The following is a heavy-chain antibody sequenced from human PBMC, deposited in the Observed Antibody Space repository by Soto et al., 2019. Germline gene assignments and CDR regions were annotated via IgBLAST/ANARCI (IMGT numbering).Heavy chain of an antibody. D-gene: IGHD3-16*01. J-gene: IGHJ3*02. CDR3: ARDAITFGGGALGFAFDI. CDR2: IIPIFGTA. CDR1: GGTFSSYA. V-gene: IGHV1-69*13. Sequence: SVKVSCKASGGTFSSYAISWVRQAPGQGLAWMGGIIPIFGTANYAQKFQGRVTITADESTSTAYMELSSLRSEDTAVYYCARDAITFGGGALGFAFDIWGQGTMVTVSS.